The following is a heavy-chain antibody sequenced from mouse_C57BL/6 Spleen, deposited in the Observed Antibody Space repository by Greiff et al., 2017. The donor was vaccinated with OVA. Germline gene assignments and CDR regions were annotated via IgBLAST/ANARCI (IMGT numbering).Heavy chain of an antibody. J-gene: IGHJ2*01. CDR3: ARDYGRGGVFDY. D-gene: IGHD1-1*01. CDR2: IYIGNDYT. V-gene: IGHV1-58*01. Sequence: VQLQQSGAELVRPGSSVKMSCKTSGYTFTSYGINWVKQRPGQGLEWIGYIYIGNDYTEYNEKFKGKATLTSDTSSSAAYMQLSSLTSEDSAIYFWARDYGRGGVFDYWGQGTTLTVSS. CDR1: GYTFTSYG.